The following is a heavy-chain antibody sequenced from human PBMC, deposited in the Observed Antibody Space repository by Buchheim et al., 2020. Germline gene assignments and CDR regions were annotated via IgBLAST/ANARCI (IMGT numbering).Heavy chain of an antibody. CDR3: AKEVAAIGTLYFDS. CDR2: IRESGRST. Sequence: EVQLLDSGGGLVQPGGSLRLSCAASGFPFSNYAMSWVRQVPGKGLEWVSDIRESGRSTFYPDSVRGRFTISRDNSKNTLYLQMNSLRAEDTAIYYCAKEVAAIGTLYFDSWGQGTL. CDR1: GFPFSNYA. J-gene: IGHJ4*02. V-gene: IGHV3-23*01. D-gene: IGHD6-13*01.